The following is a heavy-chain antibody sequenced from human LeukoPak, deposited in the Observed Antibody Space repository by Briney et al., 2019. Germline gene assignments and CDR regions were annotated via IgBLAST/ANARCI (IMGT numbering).Heavy chain of an antibody. CDR3: ARYQLWLYYYYGMDV. CDR2: ISSSGSTI. D-gene: IGHD5-18*01. CDR1: GFTFSDYY. Sequence: GGSLRLSCAASGFTFSDYYMSWIRQAPGKGLEWVSYISSSGSTIYYAGSVKGRFTISRDNAKNSLYLQMNSLRAEDTAVYYCARYQLWLYYYYGMDVWGQGTTVTVSS. V-gene: IGHV3-11*01. J-gene: IGHJ6*02.